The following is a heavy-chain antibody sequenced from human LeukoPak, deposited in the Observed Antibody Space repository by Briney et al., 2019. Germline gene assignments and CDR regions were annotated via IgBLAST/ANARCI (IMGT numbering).Heavy chain of an antibody. J-gene: IGHJ4*02. CDR1: GFTFSSYA. V-gene: IGHV3-23*01. D-gene: IGHD2-2*01. CDR2: ISGSGGST. Sequence: GGSLRLSCAASGFTFSSYAMSWVRQAPGKGLEWVSAISGSGGSTYYADSVKGGFTISRDNSKNTLYLQMNSLRAEDTAVYYCAKDPVVVPAYFDYWGQGTLVTVSS. CDR3: AKDPVVVPAYFDY.